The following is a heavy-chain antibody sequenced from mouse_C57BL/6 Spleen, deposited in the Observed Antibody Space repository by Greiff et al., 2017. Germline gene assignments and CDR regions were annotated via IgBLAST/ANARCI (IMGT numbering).Heavy chain of an antibody. D-gene: IGHD2-4*01. V-gene: IGHV1-78*01. Sequence: VQLQESDAELVKPGASVKISCKASGYTFTDHTIHWMKQRPEQGLEWIGYIYPRDGSTKYNEKFKGKATLTADKSSSTAYMQFNSLTSEDSAVYVCARGDDYVLYYFDVWGQGTTLTVSS. CDR2: IYPRDGST. CDR1: GYTFTDHT. J-gene: IGHJ2*01. CDR3: ARGDDYVLYYFDV.